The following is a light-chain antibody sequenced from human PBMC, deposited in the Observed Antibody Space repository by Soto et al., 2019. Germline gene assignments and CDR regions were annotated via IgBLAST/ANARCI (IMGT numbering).Light chain of an antibody. J-gene: IGLJ1*01. CDR3: QYYDSPLSARHV. V-gene: IGLV1-40*01. Sequence: QSVLTQPPSVSGAPGQRVTISCTGSSSNIGAGYDVHWYQQRPGTAPKLLIFGNINRPSGVPDRFSGSKSGTSASLAITGLQAEDEADYYCQYYDSPLSARHVFGTGTKLTVL. CDR1: SSNIGAGYD. CDR2: GNI.